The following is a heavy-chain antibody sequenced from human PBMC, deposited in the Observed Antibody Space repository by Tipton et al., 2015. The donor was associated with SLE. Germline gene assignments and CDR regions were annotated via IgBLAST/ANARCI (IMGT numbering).Heavy chain of an antibody. J-gene: IGHJ4*02. CDR1: GCTISRFAYY. CDR2: IYTSGSS. CDR3: ASHDILTASAD. D-gene: IGHD3-9*01. V-gene: IGHV4-61*09. Sequence: TLSLTCTVSGCTISRFAYYWSSIRQPAGKGLEWIGYIYTSGSSNYNPSLKSRVTISIDTSKNQFSLKLSSVTAADTAVYYCASHDILTASADWGQGTLVTVSS.